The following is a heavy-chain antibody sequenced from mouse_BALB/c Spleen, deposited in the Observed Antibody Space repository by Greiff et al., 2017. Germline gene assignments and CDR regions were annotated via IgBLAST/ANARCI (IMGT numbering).Heavy chain of an antibody. CDR1: GFSLSRYS. J-gene: IGHJ4*01. CDR2: IWGGGST. V-gene: IGHV2-6-4*01. Sequence: VKLVESGPGLVAPSQSLSITCTVSGFSLSRYSVHWVRQPPGKGLEWLGMIWGGGSTDYNSALKSRLSISKDNSKSQVFLKMNSLQTDDTAMYYCARSLNYGNVYAMDYWGQGTSVTVSS. D-gene: IGHD2-1*01. CDR3: ARSLNYGNVYAMDY.